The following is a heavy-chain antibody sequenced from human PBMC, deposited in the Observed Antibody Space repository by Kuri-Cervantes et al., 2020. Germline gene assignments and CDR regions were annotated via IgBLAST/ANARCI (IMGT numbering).Heavy chain of an antibody. CDR2: INTNTGNP. CDR1: GYTFTSYA. D-gene: IGHD7-27*01. Sequence: SVKVSCKASGYTFTSYAMNWVRQAPGQGLEWMGWINTNTGNPTYAQGFTGRFVFSLDTSVSTAYLQISSLKAEDTAVYYCARANWPTPGRPANWFDPWGQGTLVTVSS. CDR3: ARANWPTPGRPANWFDP. V-gene: IGHV7-4-1*02. J-gene: IGHJ5*02.